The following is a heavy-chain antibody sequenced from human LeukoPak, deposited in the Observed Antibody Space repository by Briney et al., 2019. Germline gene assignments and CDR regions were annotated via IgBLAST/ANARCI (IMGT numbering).Heavy chain of an antibody. J-gene: IGHJ4*02. V-gene: IGHV3-64D*06. Sequence: GGSLRLSCSASGFSFSDYAMHWVRQAPGKGLEYVSAISSNGGSTYYADSVRGRFTISRDNSKNTLYLQMSSLRAEDTAVYYCVKGYCSTIFRHGAYWGQGTLVTVSS. CDR2: ISSNGGST. CDR3: VKGYCSTIFRHGAY. D-gene: IGHD2-2*01. CDR1: GFSFSDYA.